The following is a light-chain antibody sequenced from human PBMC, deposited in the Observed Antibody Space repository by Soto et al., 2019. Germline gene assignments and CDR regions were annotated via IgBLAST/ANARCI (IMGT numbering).Light chain of an antibody. CDR3: QQYQSYST. CDR2: KAS. V-gene: IGKV1-5*03. J-gene: IGKJ1*01. Sequence: DIQMTQSPSTLSASVGDRVTITCRASESISTWLAWYQQKPGKAPKLLIYKASSLESGVPSRFSGSGSETEFTLTISSLLHDDFATYYCQQYQSYSTFGQGTKVEIK. CDR1: ESISTW.